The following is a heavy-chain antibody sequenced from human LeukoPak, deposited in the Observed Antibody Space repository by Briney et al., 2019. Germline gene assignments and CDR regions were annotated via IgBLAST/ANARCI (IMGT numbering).Heavy chain of an antibody. CDR1: GLIFSSYG. Sequence: GRSLRLSCAASGLIFSSYGMHWVRQAPGKGLEWVAVISYDGSNKYYADSVKGRFTISRDNSKNTLYLQMNSLRAEDTAVYYCAKDPAIAVAARGNWFDPWGQGTLVTVSS. J-gene: IGHJ5*02. V-gene: IGHV3-30*18. D-gene: IGHD6-19*01. CDR2: ISYDGSNK. CDR3: AKDPAIAVAARGNWFDP.